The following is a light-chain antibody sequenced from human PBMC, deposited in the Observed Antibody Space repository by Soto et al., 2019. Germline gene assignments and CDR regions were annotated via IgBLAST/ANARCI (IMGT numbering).Light chain of an antibody. J-gene: IGLJ2*01. Sequence: SALTRPASVSGSPGQSITISCTGTNSDIGGYNYVSWYQQHPGKAPKLMIYDVSNRPSGVSYRFSGSKSGNTASLTISGLQAEDEADYYCSSYTSRSTLGVFGGGTKLTVL. V-gene: IGLV2-14*03. CDR3: SSYTSRSTLGV. CDR2: DVS. CDR1: NSDIGGYNY.